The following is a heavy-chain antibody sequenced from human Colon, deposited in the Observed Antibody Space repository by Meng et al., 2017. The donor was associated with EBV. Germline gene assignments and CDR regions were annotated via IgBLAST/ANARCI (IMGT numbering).Heavy chain of an antibody. CDR2: IHHSESA. D-gene: IGHD2-21*01. CDR1: GGSMSSGNFY. Sequence: QVQLHESGPGLVEPSQNLSLTCNVSGGSMSSGNFYWSWIRQPPGKGLEWIGYIHHSESAYYNPSLKSRVSISVDTSKNQFSLNLNSMTAADTAVYYCVSFDHIPRRNYFDYWGQGTLVTVSS. V-gene: IGHV4-30-4*01. J-gene: IGHJ4*02. CDR3: VSFDHIPRRNYFDY.